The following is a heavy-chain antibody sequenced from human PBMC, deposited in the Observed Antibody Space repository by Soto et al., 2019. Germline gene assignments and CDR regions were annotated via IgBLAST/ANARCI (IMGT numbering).Heavy chain of an antibody. CDR1: GGSISSGGYS. J-gene: IGHJ4*02. V-gene: IGHV4-30-2*01. Sequence: SETLSLTCTVSGGSISSGGYSWSWIRQTPGMGLEWIGYIYPTGKTYYNPSLKNRATLSIDTSQNQFSLQLTSVTAADTAVYFCARAPPGPAPRWGVWGQGTPVTVSS. CDR3: ARAPPGPAPRWGV. D-gene: IGHD3-16*01. CDR2: IYPTGKT.